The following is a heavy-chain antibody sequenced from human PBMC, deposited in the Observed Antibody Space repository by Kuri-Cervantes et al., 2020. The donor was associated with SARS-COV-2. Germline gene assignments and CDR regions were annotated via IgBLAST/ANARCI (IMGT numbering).Heavy chain of an antibody. CDR3: ARGVVWFDP. V-gene: IGHV4-61*09. CDR1: GGSISSGSYY. D-gene: IGHD3-3*01. CDR2: IYTSGST. J-gene: IGHJ5*02. Sequence: SETLSLTCTVSGGSISSGSYYWSWIRQPAGKGLEWIGYIYTSGSTNYNPSLKSRVTISVDTSKNQFSLKLSSVTAADTAVYYRARGVVWFDPWGQGTLVTVSS.